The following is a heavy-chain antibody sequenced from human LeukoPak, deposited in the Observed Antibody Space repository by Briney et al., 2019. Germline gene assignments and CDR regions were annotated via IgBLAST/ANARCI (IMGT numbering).Heavy chain of an antibody. J-gene: IGHJ6*04. D-gene: IGHD4-11*01. CDR1: GFTFSDHY. Sequence: PGGSLRLSCAASGFTFSDHYMDWVRQAPGKGLEWVGRTRNKANSYTTEYAASVKGRFTISRDDSKNSLYLQMNSLKTEDTAVYYCAGAGYSKGLDVWGKGTTVTVSS. CDR3: AGAGYSKGLDV. CDR2: TRNKANSYTT. V-gene: IGHV3-72*01.